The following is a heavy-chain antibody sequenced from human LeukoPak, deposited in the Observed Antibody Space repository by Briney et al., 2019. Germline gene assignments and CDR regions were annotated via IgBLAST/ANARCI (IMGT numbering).Heavy chain of an antibody. CDR2: VNPNSGGT. V-gene: IGHV1-2*02. CDR1: GYTFTGYY. D-gene: IGHD6-13*01. J-gene: IGHJ4*02. CDR3: ARGRLEAAATDDY. Sequence: ASVKVSRKASGYTFTGYYMHWVRQAPGQGLEWMGWVNPNSGGTRYAQRFQDRVTMTRDTSITTAYMELSRLRSDDTAVYFCARGRLEAAATDDYWGQGTLVTVSS.